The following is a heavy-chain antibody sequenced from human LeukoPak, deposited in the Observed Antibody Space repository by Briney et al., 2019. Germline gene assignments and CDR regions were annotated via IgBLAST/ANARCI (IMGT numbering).Heavy chain of an antibody. CDR3: ARDLFGDYYGSGSYYIDAFDV. Sequence: GGSLRLSCAASGFTFSSYWMTWVRQAPGKGLEWVANIKQDGSEKYYVDFVKGRFTISRDKAKNSLYLQMNSLRAEDTAVYYCARDLFGDYYGSGSYYIDAFDVWGQGTMVTVFS. D-gene: IGHD3-10*01. J-gene: IGHJ3*01. V-gene: IGHV3-7*01. CDR2: IKQDGSEK. CDR1: GFTFSSYW.